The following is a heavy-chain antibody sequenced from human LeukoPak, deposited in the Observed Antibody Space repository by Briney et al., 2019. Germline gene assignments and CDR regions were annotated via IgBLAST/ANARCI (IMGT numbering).Heavy chain of an antibody. CDR2: IRYDGSNK. CDR3: AKDRAIWFGELLY. J-gene: IGHJ4*02. Sequence: GGSLRLSCAASGFTFINYGMHWVRQAPGKGLEWVAFIRYDGSNKYYADSVKGRFTISRDNSKNTLYLQMNSLRAEDTAVYYCAKDRAIWFGELLYWGQGTLVTVSS. V-gene: IGHV3-30*02. CDR1: GFTFINYG. D-gene: IGHD3-10*01.